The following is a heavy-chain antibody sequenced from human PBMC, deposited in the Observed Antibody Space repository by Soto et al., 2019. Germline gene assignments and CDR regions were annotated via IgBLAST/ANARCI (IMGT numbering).Heavy chain of an antibody. CDR1: GYTFTSYG. CDR2: ISAYNGNT. D-gene: IGHD2-2*01. V-gene: IGHV1-18*01. CDR3: ARVGIVVVPAAMFPGWCDP. Sequence: QVQLVQSGAEVKKPGASVKVSCKASGYTFTSYGISWVRQAPGQGLEWMGWISAYNGNTNYAQKLQGRVTMTTDTSTSTAYMELRSLRSDDTAVYYCARVGIVVVPAAMFPGWCDPWGQGTLVTVSS. J-gene: IGHJ5*02.